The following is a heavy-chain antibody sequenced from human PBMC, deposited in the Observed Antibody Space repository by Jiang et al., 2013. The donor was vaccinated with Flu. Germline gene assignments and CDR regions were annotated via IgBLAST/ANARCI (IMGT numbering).Heavy chain of an antibody. CDR2: IYYSGST. CDR3: ARALKSSGWYRSHFDY. D-gene: IGHD6-19*01. Sequence: PGLVKPSETLSLTCTVSGGSISSYYWSWIRQPPGKGLEWIGYIYYSGSTNYNPSLKSRVTISVDTSKNQFSLKLSSVTAADTAVYYCARALKSSGWYRSHFDYWGQGTLVTVSS. V-gene: IGHV4-59*01. J-gene: IGHJ4*02. CDR1: GGSISSYY.